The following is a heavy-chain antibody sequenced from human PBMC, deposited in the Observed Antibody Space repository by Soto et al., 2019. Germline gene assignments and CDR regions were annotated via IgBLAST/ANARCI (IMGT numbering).Heavy chain of an antibody. D-gene: IGHD3-22*01. Sequence: QVQLQESGPGLVKPSQTLSLTCTVSGGSISSGGYYWSWIRQHPGKGLEWIGYIYYSGSTYYNPSLKRRVTISVDTSKNQFSLKLSSVTAADTAVYYCARDSYDSSGYYGYFQHWGQGTLVTVSS. CDR3: ARDSYDSSGYYGYFQH. CDR1: GGSISSGGYY. V-gene: IGHV4-31*03. J-gene: IGHJ1*01. CDR2: IYYSGST.